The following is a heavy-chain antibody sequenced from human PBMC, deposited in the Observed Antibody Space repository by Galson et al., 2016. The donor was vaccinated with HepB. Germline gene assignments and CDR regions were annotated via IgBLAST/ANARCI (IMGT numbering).Heavy chain of an antibody. D-gene: IGHD2-15*01. Sequence: ETLSLTCSVSGGSISDSYYYWGWIRQPPGKGLEWLGRIYYSGSSDYNPSLNSRVTISVDTSKNQFSLKLTSVTAADTAVYYCARQWGGYCSRGNCYPIDYWGQGTLVTVSS. CDR2: IYYSGSS. V-gene: IGHV4-39*01. CDR1: GGSISDSYYY. CDR3: ARQWGGYCSRGNCYPIDY. J-gene: IGHJ4*02.